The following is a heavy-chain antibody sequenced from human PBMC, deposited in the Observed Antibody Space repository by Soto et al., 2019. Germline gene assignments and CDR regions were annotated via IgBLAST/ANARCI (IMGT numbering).Heavy chain of an antibody. CDR1: GFTFSNYA. D-gene: IGHD6-13*01. CDR3: AKDGAIAAAVYFFDY. J-gene: IGHJ4*02. V-gene: IGHV3-30*18. CDR2: IASDGKDK. Sequence: QVQLVESGGGVVQPGRSLKLSCAASGFTFSNYAIHWVRQAPGKGLEWVAVIASDGKDKRYADSVKGRFTISRDNSKNTVYLQMNSLRGEDTAVYYCAKDGAIAAAVYFFDYWGQGSLVTVSS.